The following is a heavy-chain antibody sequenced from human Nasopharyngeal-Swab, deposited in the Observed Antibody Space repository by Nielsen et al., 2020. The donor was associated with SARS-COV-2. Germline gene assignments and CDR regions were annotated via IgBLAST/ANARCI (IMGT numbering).Heavy chain of an antibody. V-gene: IGHV3-7*04. J-gene: IGHJ4*02. CDR1: GFTFSSKW. Sequence: GESLKISCAGSGFTFSSKWMNWVRLTPMKRLEWVATVKQDGSAIYHVDSLKGRFTISRDNAKNSLYLQMNSLRAGDTAVYYCAREDWGKLDYWGQGTLVTVSS. CDR3: AREDWGKLDY. D-gene: IGHD7-27*01. CDR2: VKQDGSAI.